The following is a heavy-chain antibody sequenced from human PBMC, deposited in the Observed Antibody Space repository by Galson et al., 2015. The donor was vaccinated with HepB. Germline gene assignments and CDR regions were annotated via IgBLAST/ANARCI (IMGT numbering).Heavy chain of an antibody. CDR3: ARGKALGGDYHFDY. J-gene: IGHJ4*02. CDR1: GFTVSSHY. V-gene: IGHV3-66*01. Sequence: SLRLSCAASGFTVSSHYMSWVRQAPGKGLEWVSVIYSGGSTYYADSVKGRFTISRDNSKNTLYLQMNSLRADDTAVYYCARGKALGGDYHFDYWGQGTLVTVSS. D-gene: IGHD4-17*01. CDR2: IYSGGST.